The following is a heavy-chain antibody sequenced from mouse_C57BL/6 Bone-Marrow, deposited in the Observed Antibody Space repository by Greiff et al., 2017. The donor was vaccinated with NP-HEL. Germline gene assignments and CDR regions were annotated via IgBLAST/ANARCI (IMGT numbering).Heavy chain of an antibody. D-gene: IGHD1-1*01. CDR3: ARILYYHGSSSYYAMEY. CDR2: IHPNSGST. J-gene: IGHJ4*01. CDR1: GYTFTSYW. V-gene: IGHV1-64*01. Sequence: VQLQQPGAELVKPGASVKLSCKASGYTFTSYWMHWVQQRPGQGLEWIGMIHPNSGSTNYTAQFKSKATLPVDKSSSTAYMQLSSLTSEDSAVYYGARILYYHGSSSYYAMEYWGTATTVTASS.